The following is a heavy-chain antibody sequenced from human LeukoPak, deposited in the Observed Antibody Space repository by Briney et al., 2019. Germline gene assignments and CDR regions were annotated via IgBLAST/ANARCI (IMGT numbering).Heavy chain of an antibody. J-gene: IGHJ4*02. CDR2: TFYRSKWYY. CDR3: ARENTLVRGTRNPFDY. V-gene: IGHV6-1*01. D-gene: IGHD3-10*01. CDR1: GDSVSSNDAA. Sequence: PSQTLSLTYAISGDSVSSNDAAWNWIRQSPSRGLEWLGRTFYRSKWYYDSAVSVKSRITINPDTSKNQFSLQLNSVTPEDTAVYYCARENTLVRGTRNPFDYWGRGTLVTVSS.